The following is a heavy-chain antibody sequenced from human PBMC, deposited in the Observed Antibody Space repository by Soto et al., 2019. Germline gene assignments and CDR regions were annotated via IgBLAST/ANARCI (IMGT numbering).Heavy chain of an antibody. CDR1: GGSISSYY. J-gene: IGHJ6*02. V-gene: IGHV4-59*12. CDR3: ARDPRQRDYYYYGMDV. Sequence: TSETLSLTCTVSGGSISSYYWSWIRQPPGKGLEWIGYIYYSGSTDYNPSLKSRVTISVDTSKNQFSLKLSSVTAADTAVYYCARDPRQRDYYYYGMDVWGQGTTVTVSS. CDR2: IYYSGST.